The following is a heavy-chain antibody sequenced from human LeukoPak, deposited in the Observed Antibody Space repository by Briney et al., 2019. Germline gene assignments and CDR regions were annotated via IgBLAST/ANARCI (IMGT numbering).Heavy chain of an antibody. V-gene: IGHV4-34*01. CDR1: GGSINSDY. J-gene: IGHJ3*02. D-gene: IGHD6-13*01. Sequence: SETLSLTCTVSGGSINSDYWSWIRQPPGKGLEWIGEINHSGSTNYNPSLKSRVTISVDTSKNQFSLKLSSVTAADTAVYYCARAWRRLARQQLVRRPPDAFDIWGQGTMVTVSS. CDR3: ARAWRRLARQQLVRRPPDAFDI. CDR2: INHSGST.